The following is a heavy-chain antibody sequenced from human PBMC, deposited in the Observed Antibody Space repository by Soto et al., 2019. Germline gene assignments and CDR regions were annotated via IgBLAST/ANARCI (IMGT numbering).Heavy chain of an antibody. Sequence: QVQLVESGGGVVQPGRSLRLSCAASGFTFSSYAMHWVRQAPGKGLEWVAVIAYDGSNKYYADSVKGRFTISRDNSKNTLDLQMNSRRAEDTAVYYCAREGDIVVVVAAFFDYWGQGTLVTVSS. CDR1: GFTFSSYA. J-gene: IGHJ4*02. V-gene: IGHV3-30-3*01. CDR2: IAYDGSNK. CDR3: AREGDIVVVVAAFFDY. D-gene: IGHD2-15*01.